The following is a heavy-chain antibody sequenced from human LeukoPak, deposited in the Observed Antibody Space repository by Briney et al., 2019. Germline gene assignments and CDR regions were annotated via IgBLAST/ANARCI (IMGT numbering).Heavy chain of an antibody. CDR2: IIPIFGTA. Sequence: GASVKVSCQASGGTFSRYAISWVRQAPGQGLEWMGGIIPIFGTANYAQKFQGRVTITADESTSTAYMELSSLRSEDTAVYYCARDPGLVPAATNWFDPWGQGTLVTVSS. V-gene: IGHV1-69*13. J-gene: IGHJ5*02. D-gene: IGHD2-2*01. CDR1: GGTFSRYA. CDR3: ARDPGLVPAATNWFDP.